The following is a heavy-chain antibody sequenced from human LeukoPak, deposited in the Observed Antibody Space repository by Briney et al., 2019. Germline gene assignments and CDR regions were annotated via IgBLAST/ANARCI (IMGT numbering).Heavy chain of an antibody. Sequence: GRSLRLSCAASGFSFSNYWMHWVRQAPGKGLVWVSRINSDGSSTIYAESVKGRFTISRDNAKNTLYLQMNSLRVEDTAVYYCARVHVNWYLDLWGRGTLVTVS. CDR1: GFSFSNYW. J-gene: IGHJ2*01. CDR3: ARVHVNWYLDL. V-gene: IGHV3-74*01. CDR2: INSDGSST. D-gene: IGHD3-16*01.